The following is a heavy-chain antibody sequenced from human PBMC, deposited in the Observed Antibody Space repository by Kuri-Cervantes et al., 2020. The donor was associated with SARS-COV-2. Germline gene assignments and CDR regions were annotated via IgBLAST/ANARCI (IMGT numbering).Heavy chain of an antibody. V-gene: IGHV1-24*01. CDR3: ATTPLAAAGMYYYYYYMDV. J-gene: IGHJ6*03. D-gene: IGHD6-13*01. CDR1: GYTFTGYY. CDR2: FDPEDGET. Sequence: ASVKVSCKASGYTFTGYYMHWVRQAPGQGLEWMGGFDPEDGETIYAQKFQGRVTMTEDTSTDTAYMELSSLRSEDTAVYYCATTPLAAAGMYYYYYYMDVWGKGTTVTVSS.